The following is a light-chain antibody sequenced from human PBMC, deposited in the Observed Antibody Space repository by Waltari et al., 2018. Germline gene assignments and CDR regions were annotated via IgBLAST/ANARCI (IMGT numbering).Light chain of an antibody. CDR2: ENN. CDR3: QSDDSNSWV. CDR1: SGSFASNY. J-gene: IGLJ3*02. Sequence: NFVLTQPHSVSESPEKTVTISCTRSSGSFASNYVQWYQQRPGSAPTTVIYENNQRPPGVPDRFSGSIDSSSNSASLTISGLKTDDEADYYCQSDDSNSWVFGGGTKLTVL. V-gene: IGLV6-57*03.